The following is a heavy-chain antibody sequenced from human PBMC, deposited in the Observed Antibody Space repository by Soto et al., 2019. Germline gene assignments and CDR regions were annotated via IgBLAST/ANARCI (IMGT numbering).Heavy chain of an antibody. V-gene: IGHV5-10-1*01. CDR3: ARQISDSDNGPNFQYYFDS. D-gene: IGHD3-22*01. CDR2: IDPSDSQT. Sequence: GESRKISCKGSGYSFAGYWITWVRQKPGKGLEWMGRIDPSDSQTYYSPSFRGHVTISVTKSITTVFLQWSSLRASDTAMYYCARQISDSDNGPNFQYYFDSWGQGTPVTVSS. J-gene: IGHJ4*02. CDR1: GYSFAGYW.